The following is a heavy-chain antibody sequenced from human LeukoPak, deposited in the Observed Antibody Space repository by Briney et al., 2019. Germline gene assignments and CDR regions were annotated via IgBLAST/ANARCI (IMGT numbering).Heavy chain of an antibody. V-gene: IGHV3-23*01. J-gene: IGHJ4*02. CDR2: IGPSGDKT. CDR1: GYTFSIHG. Sequence: SGGSLRLSCAASGYTFSIHGMNWVRQAPGKGPEWVSGIGPSGDKTYYADSVKGRFTISRDNSENTVYLQMNSLRAEDTAVYYCARDVYYGSGSPRLDYWGQGTLVTVSS. CDR3: ARDVYYGSGSPRLDY. D-gene: IGHD3-10*01.